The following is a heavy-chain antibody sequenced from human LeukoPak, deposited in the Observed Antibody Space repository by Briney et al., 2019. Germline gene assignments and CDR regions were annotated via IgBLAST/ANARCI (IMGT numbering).Heavy chain of an antibody. Sequence: PGGSLRLSCAASGFTFSSYAMHWVRQAPGKGLEWVAVISYDGGNKYYADSVKGRFTISRDNSKNTLYLQMNSLRAEDTAVYYCARDPSIRLTTSPDYWGQGTLVTVSS. D-gene: IGHD4-11*01. CDR3: ARDPSIRLTTSPDY. V-gene: IGHV3-30-3*01. CDR1: GFTFSSYA. J-gene: IGHJ4*02. CDR2: ISYDGGNK.